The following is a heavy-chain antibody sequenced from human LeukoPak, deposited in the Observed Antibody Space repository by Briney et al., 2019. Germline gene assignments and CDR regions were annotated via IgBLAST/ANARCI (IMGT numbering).Heavy chain of an antibody. CDR1: GFTFSSYA. D-gene: IGHD6-6*01. CDR2: ISYDGSNK. J-gene: IGHJ6*03. V-gene: IGHV3-30*04. CDR3: ARDSSSYYYYMDV. Sequence: GGSLRLSCAASGFTFSSYAMHWVRQAPGKGLEWVAVISYDGSNKYYADSVKGRFTISRDNSKNTLYLQMNSLRAEDTAVYYGARDSSSYYYYMDVWGKGTTVTVSS.